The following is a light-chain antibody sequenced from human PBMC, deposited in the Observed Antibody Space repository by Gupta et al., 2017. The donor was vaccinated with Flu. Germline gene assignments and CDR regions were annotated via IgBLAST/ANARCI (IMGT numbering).Light chain of an antibody. J-gene: IGKJ4*01. CDR1: QSVSRN. V-gene: IGKV3-15*01. CDR2: GAS. Sequence: GERGTLSCRASQSVSRNLAWYQQKPGQAPRLLIYGASTRATGIPARFSGSGSGTEFTLTISSLQSEDFAVYYCQQYNNWPLTFGGGTKVEIK. CDR3: QQYNNWPLT.